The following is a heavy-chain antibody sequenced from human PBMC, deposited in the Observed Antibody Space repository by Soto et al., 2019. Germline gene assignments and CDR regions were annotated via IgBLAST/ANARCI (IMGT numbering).Heavy chain of an antibody. J-gene: IGHJ6*03. D-gene: IGHD2-15*01. CDR1: GGSISSYD. Sequence: SETLSLTCSVAGGSISSYDWSWIRQPPGKGLEWIGYIYYSGSTNYNPSLKSRVTISVDTSKNQFSLKLSSVTAADTAVYYCARVNCSGGSCYFVDYYYYMDVWGKGTTVTVSS. CDR3: ARVNCSGGSCYFVDYYYYMDV. V-gene: IGHV4-59*01. CDR2: IYYSGST.